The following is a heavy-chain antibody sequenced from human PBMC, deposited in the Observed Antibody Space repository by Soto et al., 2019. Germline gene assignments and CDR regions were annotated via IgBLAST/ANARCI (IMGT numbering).Heavy chain of an antibody. D-gene: IGHD6-19*01. V-gene: IGHV1-18*01. CDR3: ARALLRWLVSDFDY. CDR1: GYTFTSYG. J-gene: IGHJ4*02. CDR2: ISAYNGNT. Sequence: ASVKVSCKASGYTFTSYGISWVRQAPGQGLEWMGWISAYNGNTNYAQKLQGRVTMTTDTSTSTAYMELRSLRSDDTAVYYCARALLRWLVSDFDYWGKGTLVTVSS.